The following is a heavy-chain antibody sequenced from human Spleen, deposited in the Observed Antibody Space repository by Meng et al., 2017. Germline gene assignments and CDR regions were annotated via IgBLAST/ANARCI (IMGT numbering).Heavy chain of an antibody. V-gene: IGHV1-18*01. CDR3: ARPPEDAEWISYFDY. CDR1: GYTFTHHG. D-gene: IGHD3-3*01. J-gene: IGHJ4*02. Sequence: QLQLVQSGAEVKKPGASVKVSCKASGYTFTHHGISWVRQAPGQGLEWMGWISCYNGDTNYAQKFQGRVTMTTDTSTSTAYMELSSLRSEDTAVYYCARPPEDAEWISYFDYWGQGTLVTVSS. CDR2: ISCYNGDT.